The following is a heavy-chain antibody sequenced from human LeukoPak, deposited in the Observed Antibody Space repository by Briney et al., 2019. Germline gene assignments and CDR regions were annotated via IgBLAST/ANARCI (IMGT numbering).Heavy chain of an antibody. CDR2: MNPTSGDT. CDR1: GYTFSDYD. CDR3: ARVVMKAFYYYYMDV. Sequence: ASVKVSCKASGYTFSDYDVNWVRQAPGQGLEWMGWMNPTSGDTGYAQKFQGRVTMTRSMSKNTTYMELSRLRSEDTAVYFCARVVMKAFYYYYMDVWGKGTTIIISS. J-gene: IGHJ6*03. D-gene: IGHD2-21*01. V-gene: IGHV1-8*01.